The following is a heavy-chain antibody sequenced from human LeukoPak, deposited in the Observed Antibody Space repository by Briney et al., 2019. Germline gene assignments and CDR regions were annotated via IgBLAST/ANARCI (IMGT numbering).Heavy chain of an antibody. CDR2: ISGSGGST. Sequence: GGSLRLSCAASGFTFSSYAMSWVRQAPGKGLEWVSAISGSGGSTYYADSVKGRFTISRDNSKNTLYLQMNSLRAEDTAVYYCARDTSAFLTGYYYMDVWGKGTTVTVSS. CDR1: GFTFSSYA. D-gene: IGHD2-2*01. CDR3: ARDTSAFLTGYYYMDV. J-gene: IGHJ6*03. V-gene: IGHV3-23*01.